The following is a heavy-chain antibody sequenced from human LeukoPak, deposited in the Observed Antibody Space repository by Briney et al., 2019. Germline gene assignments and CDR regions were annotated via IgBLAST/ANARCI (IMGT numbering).Heavy chain of an antibody. Sequence: LEWMGIINPSGGSTSYAQKFQGRVTMTRDTSTSTVYMELSSLRSEDTAVYYCATTPRGIAAAAAHFDYWGQGTLVTVSS. V-gene: IGHV1-46*01. D-gene: IGHD6-13*01. CDR3: ATTPRGIAAAAAHFDY. J-gene: IGHJ4*02. CDR2: INPSGGST.